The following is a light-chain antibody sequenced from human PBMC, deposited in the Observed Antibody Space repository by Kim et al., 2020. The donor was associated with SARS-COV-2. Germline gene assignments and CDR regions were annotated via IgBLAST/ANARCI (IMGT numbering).Light chain of an antibody. CDR1: RSDVGSYNL. CDR3: CSYAGSSTYVV. CDR2: EGS. J-gene: IGLJ2*01. V-gene: IGLV2-23*01. Sequence: QSITISCTGTRSDVGSYNLVSWYQQHPGKAPKLMIYEGSKRPSGVSNRFSGSKSGNTASLTISGLQAEDEADYYCCSYAGSSTYVVFGGGTQLTVL.